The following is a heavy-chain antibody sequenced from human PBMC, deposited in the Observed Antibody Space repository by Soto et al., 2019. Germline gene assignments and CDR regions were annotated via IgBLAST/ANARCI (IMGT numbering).Heavy chain of an antibody. CDR3: ARGLTYGDFDY. V-gene: IGHV1-18*01. J-gene: IGHJ4*02. Sequence: QVQMVQSGAEVKKTGASVKVSCKTSGYTFTTFGINWVRQAPGQGLEWMGCLTAYDGKRNFAQKFQDRITMTMDISTSTGYMELSGLRSDDTAVYFCARGLTYGDFDYWGRGTQVAVSS. CDR1: GYTFTTFG. CDR2: LTAYDGKR. D-gene: IGHD3-10*01.